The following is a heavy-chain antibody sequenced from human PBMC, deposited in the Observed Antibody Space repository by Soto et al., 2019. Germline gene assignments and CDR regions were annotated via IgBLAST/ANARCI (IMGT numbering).Heavy chain of an antibody. Sequence: PXGSLRLSCSASGFTFSSYAMHWVRQAPGKGLEWVAVISYDGSNKYYADSVKGRFTISRDNSKNTLYLQMNSLRAEDTAVYYCASLELRYFDWLFTFDYWGQGTLVTVSS. J-gene: IGHJ4*02. CDR2: ISYDGSNK. D-gene: IGHD3-9*01. CDR3: ASLELRYFDWLFTFDY. CDR1: GFTFSSYA. V-gene: IGHV3-30-3*01.